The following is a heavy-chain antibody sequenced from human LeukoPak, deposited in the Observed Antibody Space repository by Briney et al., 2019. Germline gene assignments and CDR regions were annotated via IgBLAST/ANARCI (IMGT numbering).Heavy chain of an antibody. J-gene: IGHJ3*02. V-gene: IGHV4-59*01. CDR2: IYFTGST. CDR3: ARDFRAVRPFGFDM. CDR1: GGSIISYY. D-gene: IGHD6-6*01. Sequence: PSETLSLTCTLSGGSIISYYWSWIRQPPRKGLEWIGYIYFTGSTSYNPSLKSRVTISVDTSKNQFSLNLSSVTAADTAVYYCARDFRAVRPFGFDMWGQGTMVTVSS.